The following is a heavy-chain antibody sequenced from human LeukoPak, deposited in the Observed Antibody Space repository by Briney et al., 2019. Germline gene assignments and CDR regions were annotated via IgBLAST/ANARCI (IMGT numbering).Heavy chain of an antibody. V-gene: IGHV3-64D*06. CDR2: ITSDGENT. Sequence: GGSQRLSCSASGFXFSTHNMHWVRQAPGKGLEFVSGITSDGENTDYLDFVKGRFTITRDNSKNTLYLHTTSLRPEDTAVYFCVKGRYGTGWDFWGPGTLVIVSS. CDR1: GFXFSTHN. J-gene: IGHJ4*02. CDR3: VKGRYGTGWDF. D-gene: IGHD3-10*01.